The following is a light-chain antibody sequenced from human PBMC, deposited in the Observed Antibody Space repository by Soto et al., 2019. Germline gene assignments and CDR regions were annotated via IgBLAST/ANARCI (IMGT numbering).Light chain of an antibody. CDR2: GTS. Sequence: EILMAQSPGTLSVSPGERATLSCRASQSVTSKLAWYQQKSGQSPRLLIYGTSIRATGIPARFSGSGSGTEFTLTISNLQSEDFGVYYCQQYSNWPPFTFGQGTRLEVK. J-gene: IGKJ5*01. CDR1: QSVTSK. V-gene: IGKV3-15*01. CDR3: QQYSNWPPFT.